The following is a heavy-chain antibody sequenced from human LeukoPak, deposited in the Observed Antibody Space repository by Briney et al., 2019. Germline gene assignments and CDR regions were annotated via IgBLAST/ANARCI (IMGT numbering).Heavy chain of an antibody. Sequence: ASVKVSCKASGYTFTSYGISWVRQAPGQGLEWMGWISAYNGNTNYAQKLQGRVTMTTDTSTSTAYMELSSPRSEDTAVYYCARDMTGWATDAFDIWGQGTMVTVSS. J-gene: IGHJ3*02. CDR3: ARDMTGWATDAFDI. CDR2: ISAYNGNT. V-gene: IGHV1-18*01. D-gene: IGHD3-9*01. CDR1: GYTFTSYG.